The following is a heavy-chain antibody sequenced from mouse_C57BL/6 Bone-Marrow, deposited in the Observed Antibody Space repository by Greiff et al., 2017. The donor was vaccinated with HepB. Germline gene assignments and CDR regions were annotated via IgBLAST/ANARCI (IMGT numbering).Heavy chain of an antibody. Sequence: QVQLQQSGPELVKPRTSVKLSCKASGYTFTNYDINWMKQRPGQGLEWIGWIYPRDGTSKYNEKFKGKATLTVDTSSSTTYMEFHSLTSEDSAVYFCARGGTAQALFAYWGQGTLVTVSA. CDR3: ARGGTAQALFAY. CDR1: GYTFTNYD. J-gene: IGHJ3*01. CDR2: IYPRDGTS. D-gene: IGHD3-2*02. V-gene: IGHV1-85*01.